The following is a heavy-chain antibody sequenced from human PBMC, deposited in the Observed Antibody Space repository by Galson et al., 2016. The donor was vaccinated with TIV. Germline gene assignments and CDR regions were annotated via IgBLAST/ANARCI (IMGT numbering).Heavy chain of an antibody. D-gene: IGHD2-2*01. J-gene: IGHJ6*02. Sequence: LSLTCTVSGGSISDYYWSWIRQPPGKGLEYIGYSYYSGSTYYNPSLRSRVTISVDTSKNQFSLKLSSVTAADTAVYYCARDPLVPASLDVWGQGTTVTVSS. V-gene: IGHV4-30-4*08. CDR1: GGSISDYY. CDR2: SYYSGST. CDR3: ARDPLVPASLDV.